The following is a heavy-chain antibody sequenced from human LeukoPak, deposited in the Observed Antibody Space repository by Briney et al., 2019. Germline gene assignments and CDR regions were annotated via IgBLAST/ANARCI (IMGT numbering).Heavy chain of an antibody. Sequence: SVKVSCKASGGTFSSYAISWVRQAPGQGLEWMGGIIPIFGTANYAQKFQGRVTITADESTSTAYMELSSLRSEDTAVYYCARGAAYCGGDCHTYYFDYWGQGTLVTVSS. J-gene: IGHJ4*02. CDR3: ARGAAYCGGDCHTYYFDY. CDR2: IIPIFGTA. CDR1: GGTFSSYA. D-gene: IGHD2-21*02. V-gene: IGHV1-69*13.